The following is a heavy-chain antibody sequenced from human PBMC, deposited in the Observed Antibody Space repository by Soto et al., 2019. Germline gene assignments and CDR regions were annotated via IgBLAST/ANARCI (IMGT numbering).Heavy chain of an antibody. CDR1: GFTFSSYW. D-gene: IGHD3-10*01. CDR3: ARDYYDSGSYPGAFGY. V-gene: IGHV3-7*01. Sequence: EVQLVESGGGLVQPGGSLRLSCAASGFTFSSYWMTWVRQAPGRGLEWVATIKHDGSEKSYVDSVKGRFTISRDNAKNSLYLQMSSLRAEDTAVYYCARDYYDSGSYPGAFGYWGQGTLVTVSS. J-gene: IGHJ4*02. CDR2: IKHDGSEK.